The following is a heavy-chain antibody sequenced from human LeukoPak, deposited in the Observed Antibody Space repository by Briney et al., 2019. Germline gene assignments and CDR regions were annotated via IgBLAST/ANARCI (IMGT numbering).Heavy chain of an antibody. Sequence: PSETLSLTCTVSGGSITSYYWSWIRQPPGKGLEWIGYIYCTGSTNYNPSLKSRVTISVDTSKDQFSLKLSSVTAADTAVYYCARGPSSGYSYGWGQGTLVTVSS. CDR1: GGSITSYY. J-gene: IGHJ4*02. CDR2: IYCTGST. V-gene: IGHV4-59*01. CDR3: ARGPSSGYSYG. D-gene: IGHD5-18*01.